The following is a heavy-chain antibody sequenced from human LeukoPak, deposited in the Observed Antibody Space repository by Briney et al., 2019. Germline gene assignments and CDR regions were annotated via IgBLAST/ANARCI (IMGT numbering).Heavy chain of an antibody. Sequence: SETLSLTCTVSGGSISSGDYYWSWIRQPPGKGLEWIGYIYYSGSTYYNPSLKSRVTISVDTSKNQFSLKLSSVTAADTAVYYCAREREILGANWFDPWGQGTLVTVSS. CDR1: GGSISSGDYY. J-gene: IGHJ5*02. V-gene: IGHV4-30-4*08. D-gene: IGHD1-1*01. CDR2: IYYSGST. CDR3: AREREILGANWFDP.